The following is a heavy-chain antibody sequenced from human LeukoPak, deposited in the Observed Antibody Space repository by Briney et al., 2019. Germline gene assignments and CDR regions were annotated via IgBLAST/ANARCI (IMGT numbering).Heavy chain of an antibody. D-gene: IGHD6-19*01. Sequence: ASVKVSCKASGCTFTGYYMHWVRQAPGQGLEWMGRINPNSGGTNYVQKFQGRVTMTRDTYISTAYMELSRLRSDDTAVYYCARESIAVAGVWGQGTLVTVSS. CDR1: GCTFTGYY. CDR3: ARESIAVAGV. V-gene: IGHV1-2*06. J-gene: IGHJ4*02. CDR2: INPNSGGT.